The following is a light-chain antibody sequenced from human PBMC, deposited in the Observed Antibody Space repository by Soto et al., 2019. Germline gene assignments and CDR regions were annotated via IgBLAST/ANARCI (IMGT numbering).Light chain of an antibody. CDR3: HQYGRSPMNT. V-gene: IGKV3-20*01. CDR2: GAS. CDR1: QTISSSY. Sequence: EIVLTQSPGSLSLSPGEIATLSCRASQTISSSYLAWYQQKPGQAPRLLISGASTRATGIPDRFSGSGSGTDFTLTISRLEPEDFAVYYCHQYGRSPMNTFGQGTKLEIK. J-gene: IGKJ2*01.